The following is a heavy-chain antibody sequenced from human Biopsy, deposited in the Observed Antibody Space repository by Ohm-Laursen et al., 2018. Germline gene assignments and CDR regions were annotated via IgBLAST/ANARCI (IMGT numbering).Heavy chain of an antibody. CDR3: ARHAPSYSGSYWRYFDL. D-gene: IGHD1-26*01. V-gene: IGHV4-59*08. CDR2: IYYTGST. CDR1: GGSICSYY. J-gene: IGHJ2*01. Sequence: VSLSRTCTGSGGSICSYYWSCLRQPPGQGLEWTGYIYYTGSTNYNPSLKSRVTISVDTSMNLLSLRLTLVTAADTAVYYCARHAPSYSGSYWRYFDLWGRGTLVTVSS.